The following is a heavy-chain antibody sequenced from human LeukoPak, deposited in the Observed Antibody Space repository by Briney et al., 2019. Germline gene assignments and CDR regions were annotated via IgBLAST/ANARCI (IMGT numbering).Heavy chain of an antibody. Sequence: SETLSLTCAVYGGSFSGYYWSWIRQPPGKGLEWIAYIYPSGSDNYNPSLKSRVTTSSDTSENQFPLRLSSVTAADTAVYYCARQRAGNYFDYWGQGTLVTVSS. D-gene: IGHD6-19*01. CDR2: IYPSGSD. J-gene: IGHJ4*02. CDR3: ARQRAGNYFDY. CDR1: GGSFSGYY. V-gene: IGHV4-4*09.